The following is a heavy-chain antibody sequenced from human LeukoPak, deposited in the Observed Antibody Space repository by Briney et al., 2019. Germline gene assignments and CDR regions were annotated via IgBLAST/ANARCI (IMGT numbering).Heavy chain of an antibody. CDR2: IYYSGSA. J-gene: IGHJ6*02. Sequence: SETLSLTCTVSAGSISNYYWSWIRQPPGKGLEWIGYIYYSGSANYNPSLKSRVTISVDTSKNQFSLNLSSVTAADTAVYYCARDGRGLSVGMDVWGQGTTVTVSS. CDR1: AGSISNYY. D-gene: IGHD1-26*01. CDR3: ARDGRGLSVGMDV. V-gene: IGHV4-59*01.